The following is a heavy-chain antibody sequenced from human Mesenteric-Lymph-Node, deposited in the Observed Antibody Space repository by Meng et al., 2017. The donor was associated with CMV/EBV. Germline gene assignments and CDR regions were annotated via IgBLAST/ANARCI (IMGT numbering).Heavy chain of an antibody. CDR1: SIPSRNW. D-gene: IGHD2-15*01. J-gene: IGHJ4*02. V-gene: IGHV4-4*02. CDR2: IYHSGTT. Sequence: SIPSRNWWSWVRQSPEKGLEWIGEIYHSGTTNYNPSLKTRVTMSLDPSKNQFSLKLTSVTAADTAAYYCASLGYCSGGSCYSVFFDYWGQGTLVTVSS. CDR3: ASLGYCSGGSCYSVFFDY.